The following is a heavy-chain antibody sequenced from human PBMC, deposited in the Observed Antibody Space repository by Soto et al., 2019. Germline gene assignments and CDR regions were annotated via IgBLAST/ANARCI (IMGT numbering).Heavy chain of an antibody. CDR2: ISGSGNRT. J-gene: IGHJ4*02. CDR3: ARGLRLHFDY. Sequence: EVQLLESGGSLVQPGGSLRLSSAASGFSFSMYAMNWVRQAPGKGLEWASGISGSGNRTYNAESVKGRFTISRDNSKDTLYLQLNSLRAEDTAVYYCARGLRLHFDYWGQGTLVTVSS. D-gene: IGHD3-16*01. V-gene: IGHV3-23*01. CDR1: GFSFSMYA.